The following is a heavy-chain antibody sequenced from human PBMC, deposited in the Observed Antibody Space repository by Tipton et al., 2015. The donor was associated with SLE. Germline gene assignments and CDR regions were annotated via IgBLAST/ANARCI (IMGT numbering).Heavy chain of an antibody. V-gene: IGHV3-33*08. D-gene: IGHD3-10*01. CDR1: GFTFSSYG. CDR2: IWNDGSNK. J-gene: IGHJ4*02. CDR3: ATQIWFRAPFGY. Sequence: SLRLSCAASGFTFSSYGMHWVRQAPGKGLEWVAVIWNDGSNKYYADSVKGRFTISRDNSKNTLYLQMNSLRAEDTAVYYCATQIWFRAPFGYWGQGTLVTVSS.